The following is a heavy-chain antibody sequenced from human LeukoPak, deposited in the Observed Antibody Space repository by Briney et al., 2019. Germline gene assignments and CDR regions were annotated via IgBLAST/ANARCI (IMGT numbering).Heavy chain of an antibody. D-gene: IGHD3-22*01. Sequence: GGSLRLSCTASGFTFSNYWMSWVRQSPGKGLEWVANIKQDESEKYYVDSVKGRFTISRDNAKNTLYLQMNSLRAEDTAVYYCAKDLINWSYYGSSGSGMDVWGQGTTVTVSS. CDR3: AKDLINWSYYGSSGSGMDV. CDR2: IKQDESEK. J-gene: IGHJ6*02. CDR1: GFTFSNYW. V-gene: IGHV3-7*01.